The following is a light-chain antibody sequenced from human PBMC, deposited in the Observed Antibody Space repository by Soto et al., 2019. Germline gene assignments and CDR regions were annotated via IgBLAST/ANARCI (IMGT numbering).Light chain of an antibody. CDR1: QSVSSSY. J-gene: IGKJ1*01. CDR2: GAS. V-gene: IGKV3-20*01. Sequence: EIVLTQSPGTLSLSPGERATLSCRASQSVSSSYLAWYQQKPGQAPRLLIYGASSRATGIPDRFSGSGSGTDFTLTISRLEPEGFAVYYCQQYGSSPWTFGQGTKVDI. CDR3: QQYGSSPWT.